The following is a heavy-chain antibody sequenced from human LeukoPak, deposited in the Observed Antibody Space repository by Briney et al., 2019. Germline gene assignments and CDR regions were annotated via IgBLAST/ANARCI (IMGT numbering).Heavy chain of an antibody. CDR1: GYTFTSYG. CDR3: ATYCSSTSCLTRGGAFDI. V-gene: IGHV1-18*01. D-gene: IGHD2-2*01. J-gene: IGHJ3*02. CDR2: IGAYNGNT. Sequence: ASVKVSCKASGYTFTSYGISWVRQAPGQGLEWMGWIGAYNGNTNYAQKLQGRVTMTTDTSTSTAYMELRSLRSDDTAVYYCATYCSSTSCLTRGGAFDIWGQGTMVTVSS.